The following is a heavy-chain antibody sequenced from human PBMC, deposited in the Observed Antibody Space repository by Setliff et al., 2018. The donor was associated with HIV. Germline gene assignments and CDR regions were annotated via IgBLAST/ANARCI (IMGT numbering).Heavy chain of an antibody. J-gene: IGHJ4*02. CDR1: GFTFSSHG. CDR3: VKDPREGAGYFDY. CDR2: TVIDGTYT. D-gene: IGHD1-26*01. V-gene: IGHV3-30*02. Sequence: GGSLRLSCSVSGFTFSSHGMNWVRQTPGKGLEWVAFTVIDGTYTFYAESVKGRFTISRDNAKSTLYLQMNSLSPDDTAVYYCVKDPREGAGYFDYWGQGTQVTVSS.